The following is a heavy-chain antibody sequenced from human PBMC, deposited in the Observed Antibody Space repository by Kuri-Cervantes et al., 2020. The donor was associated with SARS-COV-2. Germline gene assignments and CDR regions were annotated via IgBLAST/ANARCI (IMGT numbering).Heavy chain of an antibody. D-gene: IGHD5-18*01. V-gene: IGHV3-15*01. J-gene: IGHJ4*02. CDR1: GGSFSGYY. CDR3: TTTLRGYSYGIDY. CDR2: IKSKTDGGTT. Sequence: GGSLRLSCAVYGGSFSGYYWSWIRQPPGKGLEWVGRIKSKTDGGTTDYAAPVKGRFTISRDDSKNTLYLQMNSLKTEDTAVYYCTTTLRGYSYGIDYWGQGTLVTVSS.